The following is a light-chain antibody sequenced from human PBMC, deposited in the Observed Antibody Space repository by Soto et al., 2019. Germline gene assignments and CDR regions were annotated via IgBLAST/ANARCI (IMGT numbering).Light chain of an antibody. CDR3: QQYFSPPPT. CDR2: WAS. Sequence: DIVMTQSPDSLAVSLGERATINCKSSQSVLYTSSNYNYLAWFQQKPGQPPKLLIYWASIRESGVPDRFSGSGSGTDFTLTISSLQAADVAVYYCQQYFSPPPTFGQGTKVEIK. J-gene: IGKJ1*01. CDR1: QSVLYTSSNYNY. V-gene: IGKV4-1*01.